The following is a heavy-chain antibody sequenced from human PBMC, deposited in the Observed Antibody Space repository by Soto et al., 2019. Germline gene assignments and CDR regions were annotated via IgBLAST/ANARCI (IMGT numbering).Heavy chain of an antibody. CDR3: SRGSRREDYFVPFDY. J-gene: IGHJ4*02. Sequence: GGSLRLSCTASVLTFGNYAISWVRQAPGKGLEWVGLIRNQTYSETTQYAPSLKGRFTISRDDSNSIAYLQLNSLKTEDTAVYYCSRGSRREDYFVPFDYWGQGTLVTVSS. CDR2: IRNQTYSETT. D-gene: IGHD3-10*02. CDR1: VLTFGNYA. V-gene: IGHV3-49*04.